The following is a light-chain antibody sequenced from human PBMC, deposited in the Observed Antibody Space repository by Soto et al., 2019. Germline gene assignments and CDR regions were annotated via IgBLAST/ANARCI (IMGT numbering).Light chain of an antibody. J-gene: IGLJ3*02. CDR2: EVS. CDR1: SSDVGGSNY. Sequence: QSALTQPASVSGSPGQSITISCTGTSSDVGGSNYVSWYQQHPGQAPKLILYEVSNRPSGVSNRFSGSKSGNTASLTISGLQAGDESDYYCSSYTSSSTLWVFGGGTKLTVL. V-gene: IGLV2-14*01. CDR3: SSYTSSSTLWV.